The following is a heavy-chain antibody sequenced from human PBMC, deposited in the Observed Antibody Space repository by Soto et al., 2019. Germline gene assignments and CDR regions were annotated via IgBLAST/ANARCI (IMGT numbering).Heavy chain of an antibody. CDR2: ISAYNGNT. D-gene: IGHD4-17*01. J-gene: IGHJ4*02. Sequence: QVQLVQSGAEVKKPGASVKVSCKASGYTFTSYGISWVRQAPGQGLEWMGWISAYNGNTNYAQKLQDRVTMTTDTSTSTGYMELRSLRSDATAVYYCARDSPPVTRPCDYWGQGTLVTFSS. CDR1: GYTFTSYG. V-gene: IGHV1-18*01. CDR3: ARDSPPVTRPCDY.